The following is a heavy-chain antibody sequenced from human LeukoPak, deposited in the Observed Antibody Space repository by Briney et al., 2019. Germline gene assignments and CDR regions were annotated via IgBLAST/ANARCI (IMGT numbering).Heavy chain of an antibody. D-gene: IGHD3-10*01. V-gene: IGHV3-48*03. Sequence: GGSLRLSCAASGFTFSSYEMNWVRQAPGKGLEWVSYISSSGSTIYYADSVKGRFTISRDNAKNSLYLQMNSLRAKDTAVYYCAAGQDHYYGSGSVWGQGTLVTVSS. CDR2: ISSSGSTI. CDR1: GFTFSSYE. J-gene: IGHJ4*02. CDR3: AAGQDHYYGSGSV.